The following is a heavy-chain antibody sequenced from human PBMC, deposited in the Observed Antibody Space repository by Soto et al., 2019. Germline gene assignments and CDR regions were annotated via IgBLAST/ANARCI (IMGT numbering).Heavy chain of an antibody. V-gene: IGHV3-48*04. J-gene: IGHJ6*02. CDR3: ARDRQPSSYLGLGV. CDR2: ISSSSSTI. Sequence: EVQLVESGGGLVQPGGSLRLSCAASGFTFSSYSMNWVRQAPGKGLEWVSYISSSSSTIYYADSVKGRFTISRDNAKNSLYLQMNSLRAEDTAVYYCARDRQPSSYLGLGVWGQGTTVIVSS. CDR1: GFTFSSYS.